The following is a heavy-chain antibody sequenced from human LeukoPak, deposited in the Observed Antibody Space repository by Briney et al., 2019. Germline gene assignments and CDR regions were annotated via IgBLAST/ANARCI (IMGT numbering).Heavy chain of an antibody. CDR1: GFTFSIYS. D-gene: IGHD4-23*01. V-gene: IGHV3-48*02. CDR3: ARNPGGIGDY. Sequence: PGGSLRLSCAASGFTFSIYSMNWVRQAPGKGLEWVSFISGSSSSTFYADSVKGRFTFSRDNAKNSLYLQMNSLRDEDTAVYYCARNPGGIGDYWGQGTLVTVSS. J-gene: IGHJ4*02. CDR2: ISGSSSST.